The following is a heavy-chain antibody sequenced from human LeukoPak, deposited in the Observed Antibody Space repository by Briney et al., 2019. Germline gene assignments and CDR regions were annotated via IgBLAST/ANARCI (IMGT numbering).Heavy chain of an antibody. CDR3: ASCPTMVVTNHNSYYFDY. J-gene: IGHJ4*02. CDR2: IYYSGST. V-gene: IGHV4-39*01. CDR1: GGSISSSGYY. Sequence: PSETLSLTCTVSGGSISSSGYYWGWIRQPPGKGLEWIGSIYYSGSTYYNPSLKSRVTISVDTSKNQFSLKLSSVTAADTSVYYCASCPTMVVTNHNSYYFDYWGQGTLVTVSS. D-gene: IGHD4-23*01.